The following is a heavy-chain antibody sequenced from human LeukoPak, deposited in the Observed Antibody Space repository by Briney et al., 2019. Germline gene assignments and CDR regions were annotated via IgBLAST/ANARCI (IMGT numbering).Heavy chain of an antibody. D-gene: IGHD3-10*02. J-gene: IGHJ6*04. Sequence: QPGGSLRLSCAASGFTFSSYWMSWVRQAPGKGLEWVSYISSSGSTIYYADSVKGRFTISRDNAKNPLYLQMNSLRAEDTAVYYCAELGITMIGGVWGKGTTVTISS. CDR1: GFTFSSYW. CDR3: AELGITMIGGV. V-gene: IGHV3-48*04. CDR2: ISSSGSTI.